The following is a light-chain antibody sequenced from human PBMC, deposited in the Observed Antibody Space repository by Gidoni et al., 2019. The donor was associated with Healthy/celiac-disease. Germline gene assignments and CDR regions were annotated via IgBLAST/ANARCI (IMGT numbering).Light chain of an antibody. J-gene: IGKJ2*01. CDR1: QIVSSY. V-gene: IGKV3-11*01. CDR2: DAS. Sequence: EIVLTQSPATLSLSPGERATLSCRASQIVSSYLAWYQQNPVQAPRLLIYDASNRATGIPARFSGIGSGTDFTLTISSLEPEDFAVYYCQQRSNWPYTFGQWTKLEIK. CDR3: QQRSNWPYT.